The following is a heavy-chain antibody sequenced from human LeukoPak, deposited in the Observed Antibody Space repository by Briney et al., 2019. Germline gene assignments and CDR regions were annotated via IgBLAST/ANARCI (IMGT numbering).Heavy chain of an antibody. CDR2: ISSNAYGGTE. Sequence: GGSLRLSCTTSGFTFGDYAMGWFRQAPGKGLEWVGFISSNAYGGTEHYAASVRGRFTISRDDSKSIAYLQMNSLKIEDTAVYFCSRLRSESYNYWGQGTLVTVSS. D-gene: IGHD1-26*01. V-gene: IGHV3-49*03. CDR3: SRLRSESYNY. J-gene: IGHJ4*02. CDR1: GFTFGDYA.